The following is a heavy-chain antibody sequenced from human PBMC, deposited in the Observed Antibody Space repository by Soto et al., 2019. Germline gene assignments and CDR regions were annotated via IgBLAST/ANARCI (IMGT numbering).Heavy chain of an antibody. J-gene: IGHJ4*02. CDR1: GFTLSSYA. Sequence: PGGCLTLASAASGFTLSSYAMHSVRQTPGNAQEWVADISYDESNKYYADSVKGRFTISRDNSKNTMYLQMNSLRAEDTAVYYCARGAVVVVITCPYYFDYWGQGTLVTVSS. CDR2: ISYDESNK. D-gene: IGHD3-22*01. V-gene: IGHV3-30-3*01. CDR3: ARGAVVVVITCPYYFDY.